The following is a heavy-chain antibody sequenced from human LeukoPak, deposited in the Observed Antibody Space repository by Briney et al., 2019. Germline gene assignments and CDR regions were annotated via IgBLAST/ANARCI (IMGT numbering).Heavy chain of an antibody. V-gene: IGHV3-66*01. CDR1: GLTLSSNY. Sequence: GGSLKLSCAASGLTLSSNYMGWVRQAPGKGLELVSDNYRGGPKYYADSVKGRFTISRDNSKNTLYFQMNSLRAEETAVHYCARDSYVGSEAVRSFDPWGQGTLVTVSS. CDR2: NYRGGPK. D-gene: IGHD4-23*01. J-gene: IGHJ5*02. CDR3: ARDSYVGSEAVRSFDP.